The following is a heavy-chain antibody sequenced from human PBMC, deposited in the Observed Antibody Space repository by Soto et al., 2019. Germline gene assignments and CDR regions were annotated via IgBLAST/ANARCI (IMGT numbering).Heavy chain of an antibody. Sequence: EVQLVESGGGLIQPGGSLRLSCAASGLTVSSNYMSWVRQAPGKGLEWVSVSGGSTYYADSVKGRFTISRDNSKNTLYLQMNSLRAEDTAVYYCARDRVESGYPEYFQHWGQGTLVTVSS. J-gene: IGHJ1*01. D-gene: IGHD3-22*01. CDR3: ARDRVESGYPEYFQH. CDR2: SGGST. CDR1: GLTVSSNY. V-gene: IGHV3-53*01.